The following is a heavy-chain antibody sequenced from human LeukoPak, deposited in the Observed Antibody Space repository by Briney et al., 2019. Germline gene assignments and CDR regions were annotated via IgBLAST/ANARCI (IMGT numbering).Heavy chain of an antibody. CDR2: IRYDGSNK. D-gene: IGHD2-15*01. CDR3: AKAPPSTPNYFDY. J-gene: IGHJ4*02. V-gene: IGHV3-30*02. Sequence: GGSLRLSCAVAGFTFSSYAMHWVRQAPGKGLEWVAFIRYDGSNKYYADSVKGRFTISRDNSKNTLYLQMNSLRAEDTAVYYCAKAPPSTPNYFDYWGQGTLVTVSS. CDR1: GFTFSSYA.